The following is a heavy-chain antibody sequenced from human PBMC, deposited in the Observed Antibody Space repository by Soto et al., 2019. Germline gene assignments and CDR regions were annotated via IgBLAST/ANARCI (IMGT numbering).Heavy chain of an antibody. CDR2: TYYSGST. CDR3: ARNEKYSSSNFDY. Sequence: SETLSLTCTVSGGSISSSSYYWGWIRQPPGKGLEWIGSTYYSGSTYYNPSLKSRVTISVDTSKNQFSLKLSSVTAADTAVYYCARNEKYSSSNFDYWGQGTLVTVSS. V-gene: IGHV4-39*01. J-gene: IGHJ4*02. CDR1: GGSISSSSYY. D-gene: IGHD6-6*01.